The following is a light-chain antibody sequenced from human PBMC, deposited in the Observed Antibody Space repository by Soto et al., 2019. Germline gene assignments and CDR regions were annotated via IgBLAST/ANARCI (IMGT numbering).Light chain of an antibody. CDR1: NSDVGGYNY. CDR2: EVS. J-gene: IGLJ1*01. V-gene: IGLV2-14*01. Sequence: QSALTQPAPVSGSPGQSITISCTGTNSDVGGYNYVTWYQQHRGKAPKLIIYEVSNRPSGVSNRFSGSKSGNTASLTISGLQAADEADYYCSSSSDRSPCVFGTGTKVTVL. CDR3: SSSSDRSPCV.